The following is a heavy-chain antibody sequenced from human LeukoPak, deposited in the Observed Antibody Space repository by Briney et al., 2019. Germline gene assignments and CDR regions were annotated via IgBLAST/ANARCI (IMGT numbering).Heavy chain of an antibody. CDR2: INHSGST. CDR1: GGSFSGYY. V-gene: IGHV4-34*01. Sequence: SGTLSLTCAVYGGSFSGYYWSWIRQPPGKGLEWIGEINHSGSTNYNPSLKSRVTISVDTSKNQFSLKLSSVTAADTAVYYCARGTAVAGKLDYWGQGTLVTVSS. J-gene: IGHJ4*02. D-gene: IGHD6-19*01. CDR3: ARGTAVAGKLDY.